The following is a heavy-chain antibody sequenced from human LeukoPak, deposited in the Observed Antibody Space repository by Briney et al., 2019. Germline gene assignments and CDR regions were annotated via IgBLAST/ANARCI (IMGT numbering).Heavy chain of an antibody. CDR2: IYHSGST. D-gene: IGHD3-9*01. CDR3: ARGGFYYDILTGYLT. V-gene: IGHV4-38-2*01. J-gene: IGHJ5*02. Sequence: KPSETLSLTCAVSGYSISSGYYWGWIRQPPGKGLEWIGSIYHSGSTYYNPPLKSRVTISVDTSKNQFSLKLSSVTAADTAVYYCARGGFYYDILTGYLTWGQGTLVTVSS. CDR1: GYSISSGYY.